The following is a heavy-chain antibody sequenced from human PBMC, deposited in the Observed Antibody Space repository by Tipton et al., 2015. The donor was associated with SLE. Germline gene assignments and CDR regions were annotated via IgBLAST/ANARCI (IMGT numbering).Heavy chain of an antibody. J-gene: IGHJ5*02. V-gene: IGHV4-39*07. CDR3: ARYPESNYHWFGP. CDR2: IYHSGTA. CDR1: GGSISSSRYY. Sequence: TLSLTCTVSGGSISSSRYYWGWIRQPPGKGLEWIGSIYHSGTAYYHPSLKSRVTISVDTSKNQISLKLSSVTAAGTAVYYCARYPESNYHWFGPWGQGALVTVSS. D-gene: IGHD4-11*01.